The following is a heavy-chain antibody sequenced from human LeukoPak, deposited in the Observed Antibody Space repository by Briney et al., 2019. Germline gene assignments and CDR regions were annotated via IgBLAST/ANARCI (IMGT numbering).Heavy chain of an antibody. CDR1: GGSISSSGYF. CDR3: ARAVSSGYYSSAFDI. V-gene: IGHV4-39*07. CDR2: IYYTGSA. D-gene: IGHD3-22*01. Sequence: SETLSLTCPVSGGSISSSGYFWGWIRQPPGKGLEWIGNIYYTGSAYYNSSLKSRVTISVDTSKNQFSLKLSSVTVADTAVYYCARAVSSGYYSSAFDIWDQGTMVTVSS. J-gene: IGHJ3*02.